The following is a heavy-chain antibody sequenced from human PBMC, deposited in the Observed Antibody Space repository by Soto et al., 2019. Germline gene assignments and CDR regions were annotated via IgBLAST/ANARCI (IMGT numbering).Heavy chain of an antibody. CDR1: GGTFSSYA. D-gene: IGHD6-13*01. V-gene: IGHV1-69*13. CDR3: ARGPLIAAAGTSGHAFDI. Sequence: ASVKVSCKASGGTFSSYAISWVRQAPGQGLEWMGGIIPIFGTANYAQRFQGRVTITADESTSTAYMELSSLRSEDTAVYYCARGPLIAAAGTSGHAFDIWGQGTMVTVSS. CDR2: IIPIFGTA. J-gene: IGHJ3*02.